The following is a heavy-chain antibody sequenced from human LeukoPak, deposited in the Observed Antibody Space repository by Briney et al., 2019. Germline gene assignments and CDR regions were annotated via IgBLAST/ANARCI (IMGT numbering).Heavy chain of an antibody. CDR3: ARVRGYCSSTSCYILAY. CDR2: INPNSGGT. J-gene: IGHJ4*02. D-gene: IGHD2-2*02. CDR1: GYTFTGYY. V-gene: IGHV1-2*02. Sequence: ASVKVSCKASGYTFTGYYMHWVRQAPGQGLEWMGWINPNSGGTNYAQKFQGRVTMTRDTSISTAHMELSRLRSDDTAVYYCARVRGYCSSTSCYILAYWGQGTLVTVSS.